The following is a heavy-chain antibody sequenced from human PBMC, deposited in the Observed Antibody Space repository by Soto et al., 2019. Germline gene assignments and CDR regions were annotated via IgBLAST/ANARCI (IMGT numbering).Heavy chain of an antibody. CDR2: IYYSGST. D-gene: IGHD3-3*01. CDR1: GGSISSPY. CDR3: ARDIYYDFWSGHYGMDV. V-gene: IGHV4-59*11. Sequence: SETLSLTCTVSGGSISSPYWSWMRQPPGKGLEWIGYIYYSGSTNYNPSLKSRVTISVDTSKNQFSLKLSSVTAADTAVYYCARDIYYDFWSGHYGMDVWGQGTTVTVSS. J-gene: IGHJ6*02.